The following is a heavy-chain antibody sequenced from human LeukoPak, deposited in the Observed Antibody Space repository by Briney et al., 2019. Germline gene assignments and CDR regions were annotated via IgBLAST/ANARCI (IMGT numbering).Heavy chain of an antibody. CDR2: IYPGDSNT. V-gene: IGHV5-51*01. CDR1: GYSFTSYW. D-gene: IGHD6-19*01. J-gene: IGHJ4*02. CDR3: AREPVAVEY. Sequence: GESLKISCKGSGYSFTSYWIGWVRQMPGKGLEWMGTIYPGDSNTRYSPSFQDQVTISADKSISTAYLQWSSLRASDTATYYCAREPVAVEYWGQGTLVTVSS.